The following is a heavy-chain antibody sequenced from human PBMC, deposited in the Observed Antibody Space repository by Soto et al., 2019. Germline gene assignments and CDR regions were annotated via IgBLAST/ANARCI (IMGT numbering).Heavy chain of an antibody. J-gene: IGHJ4*02. V-gene: IGHV4-59*01. CDR1: GGSISSYY. Sequence: SETLSLTCTVSGGSISSYYWSWIRQPPGKGLEWIGYIYYSGSTNYNPSLKSRVTISVDTSKNQFSLKLSSVTAADTAVYYCARDDEGLNLGYWGQGTLVTVSA. CDR2: IYYSGST. CDR3: ARDDEGLNLGY.